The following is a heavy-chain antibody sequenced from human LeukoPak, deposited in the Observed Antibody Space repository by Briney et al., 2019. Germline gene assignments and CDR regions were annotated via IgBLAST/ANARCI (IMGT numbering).Heavy chain of an antibody. CDR3: AKQLRYCSDGYCYFAY. V-gene: IGHV3-23*01. Sequence: QAGGSLRLSCAASGFTFRSSAMSWVRQAPGKGPEWVSSISSSGTDTSYADPVKGRFTISKDNSKNTLYLQMNSLRADDTAVYYCAKQLRYCSDGYCYFAYWGQGTLVTVSS. CDR1: GFTFRSSA. J-gene: IGHJ4*02. D-gene: IGHD2-15*01. CDR2: ISSSGTDT.